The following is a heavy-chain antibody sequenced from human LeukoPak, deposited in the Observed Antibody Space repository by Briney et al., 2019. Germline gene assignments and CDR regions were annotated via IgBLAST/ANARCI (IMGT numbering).Heavy chain of an antibody. J-gene: IGHJ5*01. D-gene: IGHD3-22*01. Sequence: ASVKVSCKASGYTFTSYDINWVRQATGQGLEWMGWMNPNSGNTGYAQKFQGRVTMTRNTSISTAYMELRSLRSDDTAVYYCARATSLGDSSGYYYADSWGQGTLVTVSS. V-gene: IGHV1-8*01. CDR3: ARATSLGDSSGYYYADS. CDR1: GYTFTSYD. CDR2: MNPNSGNT.